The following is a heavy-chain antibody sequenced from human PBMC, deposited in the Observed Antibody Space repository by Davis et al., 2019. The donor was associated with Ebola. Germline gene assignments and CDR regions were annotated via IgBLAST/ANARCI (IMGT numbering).Heavy chain of an antibody. D-gene: IGHD5-18*01. CDR2: IRNKVNSYTT. Sequence: PGGSLRLSCAASGFTFSDHYMDWVRQAPGQGLEWVARIRNKVNSYTTEYAASVKGRFTISRDDSKNSHYLQMNSLETEDTAVYYCARGSVGTAFRAIDIWGQGTMVTVSS. CDR3: ARGSVGTAFRAIDI. J-gene: IGHJ3*02. CDR1: GFTFSDHY. V-gene: IGHV3-72*01.